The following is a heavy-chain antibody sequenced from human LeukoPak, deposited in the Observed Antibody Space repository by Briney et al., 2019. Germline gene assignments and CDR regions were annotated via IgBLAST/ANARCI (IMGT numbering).Heavy chain of an antibody. D-gene: IGHD3-22*01. Sequence: GGSLRLSCAASGFTFSSYAMSWVRQAPGKGLEWVSAISGSGGSTYYADSVKGRFTISRDNSKNTLYLQMNSLRAEDTAVYYCAKEYDSGGYLGLADAFDIWGQGTMVTVSS. V-gene: IGHV3-23*01. J-gene: IGHJ3*02. CDR2: ISGSGGST. CDR1: GFTFSSYA. CDR3: AKEYDSGGYLGLADAFDI.